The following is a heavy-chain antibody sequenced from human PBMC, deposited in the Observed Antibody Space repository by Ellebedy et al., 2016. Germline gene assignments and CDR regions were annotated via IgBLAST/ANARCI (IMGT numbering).Heavy chain of an antibody. CDR2: ISWNSGSI. J-gene: IGHJ6*03. Sequence: SLKISCAASGFTLDDYAMHWVRQAPGKGLEWVSGISWNSGSIGYADSVKGRFTISRDNAKNSLYLQMNSLRAEDTALYYCAKEGVSGSYYYYYMDVWGKGTTVTVSS. V-gene: IGHV3-9*01. D-gene: IGHD1-26*01. CDR1: GFTLDDYA. CDR3: AKEGVSGSYYYYYMDV.